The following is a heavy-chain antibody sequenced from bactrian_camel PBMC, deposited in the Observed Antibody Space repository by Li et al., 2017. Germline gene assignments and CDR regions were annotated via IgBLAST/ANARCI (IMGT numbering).Heavy chain of an antibody. CDR2: IDRDGIT. J-gene: IGHJ6*01. V-gene: IGHV3S53*01. Sequence: VQLVESGGGSVQTGGSLRLSCVASGGTYNLLCQGWFRQVLGKEREGIATIDRDGITTYANSVKGRFTTSKDNVENTLYLQMDALRPEDTAIYYCAAKWAGYHCLSRRPSDFRYWGQGTQVTVS. CDR1: GGTYNLLC. D-gene: IGHD5*01. CDR3: AAKWAGYHCLSRRPSDFRY.